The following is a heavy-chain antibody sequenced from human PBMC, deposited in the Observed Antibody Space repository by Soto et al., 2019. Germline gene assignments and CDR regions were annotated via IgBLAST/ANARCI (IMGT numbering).Heavy chain of an antibody. D-gene: IGHD3-10*01. CDR1: GFSLTTSGVG. CDR3: AHGRLTMVRGMIDAFPI. CDR2: IYWDDDK. J-gene: IGHJ3*02. V-gene: IGHV2-5*02. Sequence: QITLKESGPTLVKPTQTLTLTCTFSGFSLTTSGVGVGWIRQPPGKALEWLALIYWDDDKRYSSSLKSRLTSTKDTSKNQVVLTMPTMDPVDTATYYCAHGRLTMVRGMIDAFPIWGQGTMVTVSS.